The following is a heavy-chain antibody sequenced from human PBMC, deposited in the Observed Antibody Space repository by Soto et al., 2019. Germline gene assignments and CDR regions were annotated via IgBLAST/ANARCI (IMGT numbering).Heavy chain of an antibody. V-gene: IGHV4-59*01. CDR2: IYYSGTT. J-gene: IGHJ6*02. CDR1: GGSISSYY. CDR3: ARVFGETTGMYYYYGMDV. D-gene: IGHD3-10*01. Sequence: SETLSLTCTVSGGSISSYYWSWIRQPPGKGLEYIGYIYYSGTTNYSPSLKSRVTISVDTSKNQFSLRLSSVTAADTAVYYCARVFGETTGMYYYYGMDVCGQGTTVT.